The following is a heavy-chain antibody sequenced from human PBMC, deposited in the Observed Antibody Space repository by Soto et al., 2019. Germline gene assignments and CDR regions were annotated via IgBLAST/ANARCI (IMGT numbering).Heavy chain of an antibody. Sequence: QVQLVQSGAEVKKPGASVKVSCKASGYTFTSYGISWVRQAPGQGLEWMGWISAYNGNTNYAQKRQGRVTMTTDTATSTDNMELRTLRSSETAVYFCAGDRWYSSDYWGQGTLVTVSS. CDR3: AGDRWYSSDY. D-gene: IGHD6-13*01. CDR2: ISAYNGNT. CDR1: GYTFTSYG. J-gene: IGHJ4*02. V-gene: IGHV1-18*01.